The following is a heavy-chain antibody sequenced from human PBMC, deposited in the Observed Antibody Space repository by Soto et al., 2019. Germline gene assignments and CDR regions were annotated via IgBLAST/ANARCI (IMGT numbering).Heavy chain of an antibody. CDR2: IYYSGST. Sequence: PSETLSLTCTVSGGSISSGGYYWSWIRQHPGKGLEWIGYIYYSGSTYYNPSLKSRVTISVDTSKNQFSLKLSSVTAADTAVYYCAGTTQYYYYYMDVWGKGTTVTVSS. V-gene: IGHV4-31*03. D-gene: IGHD4-17*01. J-gene: IGHJ6*03. CDR1: GGSISSGGYY. CDR3: AGTTQYYYYYMDV.